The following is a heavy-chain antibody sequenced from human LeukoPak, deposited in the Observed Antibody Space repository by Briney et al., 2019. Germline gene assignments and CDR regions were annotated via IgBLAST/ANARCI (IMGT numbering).Heavy chain of an antibody. CDR1: GGTFSSYA. V-gene: IGHV1-69*04. Sequence: SVKVSCKASGGTFSSYAISRVRQAPGQGLEWMGRIIPILGIANYAQKFQGRVTITTDKSTSTAYMELSSLRSEDTAVYYCARDLGGSAAKNYWGQGTLVTVSS. D-gene: IGHD2-2*01. CDR3: ARDLGGSAAKNY. CDR2: IIPILGIA. J-gene: IGHJ4*02.